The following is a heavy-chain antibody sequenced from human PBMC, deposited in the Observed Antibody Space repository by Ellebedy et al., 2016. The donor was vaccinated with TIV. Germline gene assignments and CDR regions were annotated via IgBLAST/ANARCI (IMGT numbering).Heavy chain of an antibody. CDR3: ARDLRGSSGWGDYYYYYGMDV. Sequence: SVKVSXXASGGTFSSYAISWVRQAPGQGLEWMGGIIPIFGTANYAQKFQGRVTITADESTSTAYMELSSLRSEDTAVYYCARDLRGSSGWGDYYYYYGMDVWGQGTTVTVSS. J-gene: IGHJ6*02. V-gene: IGHV1-69*13. CDR2: IIPIFGTA. CDR1: GGTFSSYA. D-gene: IGHD6-19*01.